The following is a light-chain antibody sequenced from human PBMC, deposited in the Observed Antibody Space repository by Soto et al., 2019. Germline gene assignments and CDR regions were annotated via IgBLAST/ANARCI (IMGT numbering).Light chain of an antibody. Sequence: QSALTQPASVSGSPGQSITISCTGTSNDVGGYNYVSWYQQHPGEAPKLVIFEVTNRPSGVSNRFSGSKSGNTASLTISGLQAEDEAEYYCSSFTSSSTVYVFGAGTKVTVL. CDR1: SNDVGGYNY. J-gene: IGLJ1*01. CDR2: EVT. CDR3: SSFTSSSTVYV. V-gene: IGLV2-14*01.